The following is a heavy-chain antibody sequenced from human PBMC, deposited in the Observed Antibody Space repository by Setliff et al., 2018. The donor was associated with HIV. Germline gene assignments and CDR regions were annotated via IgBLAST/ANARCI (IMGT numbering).Heavy chain of an antibody. Sequence: PSETLSLTCTVAGISVSSGSYFWTWIRQPAGKGLEWIGSIYYSGSTYYNPSLKSRVTISVDTSKNQFSLKLGSVTAADTAVYYCATYADRESNRFDPWGQGILVTVSS. CDR2: IYYSGST. CDR1: GISVSSGSYF. D-gene: IGHD3-10*01. J-gene: IGHJ5*02. V-gene: IGHV4-39*01. CDR3: ATYADRESNRFDP.